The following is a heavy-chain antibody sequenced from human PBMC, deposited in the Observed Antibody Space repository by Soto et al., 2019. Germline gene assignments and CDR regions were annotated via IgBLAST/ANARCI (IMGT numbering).Heavy chain of an antibody. CDR1: GFTFTRCS. V-gene: IGHV3-21*06. CDR2: ISSTTNYI. J-gene: IGHJ4*02. Sequence: TGGSLRLSCAASGFTFTRCSMNWVRQAPGKGLEWVSSISSTTNYIYYRDSMKGRFTISRDNAKNSLYLEMNSLRAEDTAVYYCARESEDLTSNFDYWGQGTLVTVSS. CDR3: ARESEDLTSNFDY.